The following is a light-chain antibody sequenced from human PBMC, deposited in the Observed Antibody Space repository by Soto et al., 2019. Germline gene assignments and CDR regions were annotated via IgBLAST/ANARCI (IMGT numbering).Light chain of an antibody. CDR2: WAS. CDR3: QQYYSTPFT. CDR1: QSVLYSSINKNY. Sequence: IVMTQSPDSLAVSLGERATINCKSSQSVLYSSINKNYLAWYQQKPGQPPRLLIYWASTRESGVPDRFSGSGSGTDFTLTISSLQAEDVAVYYCQQYYSTPFTFGPGTKVDIK. J-gene: IGKJ3*01. V-gene: IGKV4-1*01.